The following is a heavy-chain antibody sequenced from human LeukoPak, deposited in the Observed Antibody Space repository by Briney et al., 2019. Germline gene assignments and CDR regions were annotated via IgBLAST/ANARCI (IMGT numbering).Heavy chain of an antibody. J-gene: IGHJ4*02. D-gene: IGHD3-10*01. V-gene: IGHV4-39*01. CDR2: IYYSGST. CDR1: GGSISGSSYY. Sequence: SETLSLTCTVSGGSISGSSYYWGWIRQPPGKGLEWIGSIYYSGSTYYNPSLKSRVTISVDTSKNQFSLKLNSVTATDTAVYSCARHYGPWGQGTLATVSS. CDR3: ARHYGP.